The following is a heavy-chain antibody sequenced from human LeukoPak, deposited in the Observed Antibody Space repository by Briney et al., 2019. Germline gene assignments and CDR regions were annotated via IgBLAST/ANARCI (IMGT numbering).Heavy chain of an antibody. J-gene: IGHJ4*02. V-gene: IGHV4-34*01. D-gene: IGHD3-10*01. CDR1: GGSISGYY. Sequence: PSETLSLTCAVYGGSISGYYWSWIRQPPGKGLEWIAEIHHSGSTNYSPSLRSRVTISIDTSKNQFSLKLSSVTAADTAVYYCARSDYGSGNYYWSLDYWGQGTLVTVSS. CDR2: IHHSGST. CDR3: ARSDYGSGNYYWSLDY.